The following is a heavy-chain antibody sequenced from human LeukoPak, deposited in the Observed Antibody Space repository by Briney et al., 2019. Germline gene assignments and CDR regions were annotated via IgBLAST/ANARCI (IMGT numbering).Heavy chain of an antibody. CDR1: GFTFSSYA. J-gene: IGHJ4*02. D-gene: IGHD6-6*01. CDR2: ISYDGSNK. V-gene: IGHV3-30-3*01. Sequence: GRSLRLSCAASGFTFSSYAMHWVRQAPGKGLEWVAVISYDGSNKYYADSVKGRFTISRDNSKNTLYLQMNSLRAEDTAVYYCARERKAARGVFDYGGQEPLVTVP. CDR3: ARERKAARGVFDY.